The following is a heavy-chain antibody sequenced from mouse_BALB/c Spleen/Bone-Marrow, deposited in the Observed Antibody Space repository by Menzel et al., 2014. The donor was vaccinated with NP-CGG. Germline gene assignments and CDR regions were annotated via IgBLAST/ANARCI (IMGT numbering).Heavy chain of an antibody. CDR2: IDPANGNT. V-gene: IGHV14-3*02. J-gene: IGHJ2*01. Sequence: XVEXGAELVKPGASXKLSCTASGFNIKDTYXHWVXQRPXXGLEWIXXIDPANGNTKYDPKFQGKATITADTSSNTAYLQLSSLTSEDTAVXYCARXDXGVYXDYWXQXXTLTXSX. D-gene: IGHD2-4*01. CDR3: ARXDXGVYXDY. CDR1: GFNIKDTY.